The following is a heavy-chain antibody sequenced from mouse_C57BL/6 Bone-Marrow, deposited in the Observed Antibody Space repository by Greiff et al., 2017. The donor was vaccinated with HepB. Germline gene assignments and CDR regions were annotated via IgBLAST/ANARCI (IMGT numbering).Heavy chain of an antibody. CDR2: IYPGDGDT. Sequence: VQLQQSGAELVKPGASVKISCKASGYAFSSYWVNWVKQRPGKGLEWIGQIYPGDGDTNYNGKFKGKATLTADKSSSTAYMQLSSLTSEDSAVYFCARFYYGSSSYFDVWGTGTTVTASS. CDR1: GYAFSSYW. J-gene: IGHJ1*03. D-gene: IGHD1-1*01. V-gene: IGHV1-80*01. CDR3: ARFYYGSSSYFDV.